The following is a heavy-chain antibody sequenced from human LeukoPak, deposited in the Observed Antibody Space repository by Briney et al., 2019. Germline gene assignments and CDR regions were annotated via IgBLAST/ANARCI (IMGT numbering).Heavy chain of an antibody. Sequence: GGSLRLFCAASGGTFGDYGMSWVRQAPGRGLEWVSDLNWDGGTTGHADSVKGRFTISKDNSKNTLYLQMNSLRAEDTAVYYCAKDSGYTTSWYFGDYWGQGTLVTVSS. CDR1: GGTFGDYG. V-gene: IGHV3-20*04. D-gene: IGHD6-13*01. CDR3: AKDSGYTTSWYFGDY. J-gene: IGHJ4*02. CDR2: LNWDGGTT.